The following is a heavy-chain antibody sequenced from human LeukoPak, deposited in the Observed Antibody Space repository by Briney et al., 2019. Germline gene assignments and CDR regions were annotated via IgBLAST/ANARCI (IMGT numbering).Heavy chain of an antibody. CDR3: AKDPRVGSRVATPCH. J-gene: IGHJ4*02. Sequence: PGGSLRLSCEASGFTFNIHWMNWVRQAPGKGLEWLANIRPDGSEKVYVDSVRGRFTISRDNSKSTLFLQMNSLRAEDTAVYYCAKDPRVGSRVATPCHWGQGTLVTVSS. V-gene: IGHV3-7*03. CDR1: GFTFNIHW. CDR2: IRPDGSEK. D-gene: IGHD5-24*01.